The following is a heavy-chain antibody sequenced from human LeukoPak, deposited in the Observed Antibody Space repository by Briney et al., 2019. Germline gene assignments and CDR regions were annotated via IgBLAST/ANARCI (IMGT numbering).Heavy chain of an antibody. D-gene: IGHD5-12*01. Sequence: SETLSLTCAVYGGSFSGYYWSWLRQPPGKGLEWIGEINHSGSTNYNPSLKSRVTISVDTPKNQFSLKLSSVTAADTAVSYCAREGGYSGYDYWDYWGQGTLVTVSS. CDR2: INHSGST. CDR1: GGSFSGYY. V-gene: IGHV4-34*01. CDR3: AREGGYSGYDYWDY. J-gene: IGHJ4*02.